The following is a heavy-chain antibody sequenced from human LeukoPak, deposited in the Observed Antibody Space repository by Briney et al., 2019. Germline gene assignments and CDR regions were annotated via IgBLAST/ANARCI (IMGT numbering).Heavy chain of an antibody. Sequence: GESLQISCKGSGYSFTSYWIGWVRPLPGKGLEWMGIIYPGDSDTRYSPSFQGQVTISADKSISTAYLQWSSLKASDTAMYYCARRLSSSSPKTYYYYYGMDVWGQGTTVTVSS. J-gene: IGHJ6*02. CDR1: GYSFTSYW. CDR2: IYPGDSDT. V-gene: IGHV5-51*01. CDR3: ARRLSSSSPKTYYYYYGMDV. D-gene: IGHD6-6*01.